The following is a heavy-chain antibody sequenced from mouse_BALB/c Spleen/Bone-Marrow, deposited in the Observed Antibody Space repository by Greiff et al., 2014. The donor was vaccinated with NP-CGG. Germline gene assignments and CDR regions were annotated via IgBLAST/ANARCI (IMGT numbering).Heavy chain of an antibody. CDR1: GFNIKDTY. V-gene: IGHV14-3*02. CDR2: IDPANGNT. Sequence: EVKLEESGAELVKPGASVKLSCTASGFNIKDTYMHWVKQRPKQGLEWIGRIDPANGNTKYDPKFQGKATITADTSSNTAYLQLSSLTSEDTAVYYCANYYYGSSLFAYWGQGTLVTVSA. J-gene: IGHJ3*01. D-gene: IGHD1-1*01. CDR3: ANYYYGSSLFAY.